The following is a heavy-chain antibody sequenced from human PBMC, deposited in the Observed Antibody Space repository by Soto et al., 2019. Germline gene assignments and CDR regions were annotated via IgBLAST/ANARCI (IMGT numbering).Heavy chain of an antibody. CDR3: AKVGPIAARPPIYYGMDV. J-gene: IGHJ6*02. CDR2: ISGSGGST. D-gene: IGHD6-6*01. CDR1: GFTFSSYA. Sequence: GGSLRLSCAASGFTFSSYAMSWVRQAPGKGLEWVSAISGSGGSTYYADSVKGRFTISRDNSKNTLYLQMNSLRAEDTAVYYCAKVGPIAARPPIYYGMDVWGQGTTVTVSS. V-gene: IGHV3-23*01.